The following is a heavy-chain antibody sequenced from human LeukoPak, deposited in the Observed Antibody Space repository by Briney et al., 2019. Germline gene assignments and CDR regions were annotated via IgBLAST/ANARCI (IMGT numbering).Heavy chain of an antibody. J-gene: IGHJ5*02. V-gene: IGHV4-4*07. CDR3: ARNYSKYELLGPGGWFDP. CDR1: GASINTHF. CDR2: VYGRGST. Sequence: SETLSLTCAVSGASINTHFWSWLRQPAGKGLEWIGRVYGRGSTNYNPSLKSRVTMSVDPSQNHVSLKLISVTAADTAIYYCARNYSKYELLGPGGWFDPWGQGTLVIVSS. D-gene: IGHD3-10*01.